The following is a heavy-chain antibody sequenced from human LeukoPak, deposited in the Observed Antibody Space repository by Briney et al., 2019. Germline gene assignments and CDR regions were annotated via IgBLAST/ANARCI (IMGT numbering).Heavy chain of an antibody. D-gene: IGHD5-18*01. CDR2: ISTYNGNT. J-gene: IGHJ4*02. Sequence: GASVKVSCKASGYTFTSYGISWVRQAPGQGLEWMGWISTYNGNTNYAQKLHGRVTMTTDTSTSTAYMDLGSLRSDDTAVYYCARDNGGGGYSYGSNFDYWGQGTLVTVSS. V-gene: IGHV1-18*01. CDR3: ARDNGGGGYSYGSNFDY. CDR1: GYTFTSYG.